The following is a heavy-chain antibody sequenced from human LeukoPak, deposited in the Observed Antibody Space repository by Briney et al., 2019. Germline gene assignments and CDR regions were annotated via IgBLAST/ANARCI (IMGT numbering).Heavy chain of an antibody. CDR1: GDSVSSNSVT. V-gene: IGHV6-1*01. D-gene: IGHD2-2*01. J-gene: IGHJ5*02. Sequence: QTLSLTCAISGDSVSSNSVTWNWIRQSPSRGLEWLGRTYYRSTWYNDYAVSVRGRITVNPDTSKNQFSLHLNSVTPEDTAVYYCTRRLTQYDCFDPWGQGILVTVSS. CDR3: TRRLTQYDCFDP. CDR2: TYYRSTWYN.